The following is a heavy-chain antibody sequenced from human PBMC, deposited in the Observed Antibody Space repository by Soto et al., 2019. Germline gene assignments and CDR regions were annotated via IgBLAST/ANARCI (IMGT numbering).Heavy chain of an antibody. CDR2: ISGSGGST. J-gene: IGHJ4*02. CDR3: AKDPDSSGWYDPL. V-gene: IGHV3-23*01. D-gene: IGHD6-19*01. Sequence: EVQLLESGGGLVQPGGSLRLSCAASGFTFSSYAMSWVRQAPGKGLEWVSAISGSGGSTYYADSVKGRFTISRDNSKNTLYLQMNSLRAEDTAVNYCAKDPDSSGWYDPLGGQGTLVTVSS. CDR1: GFTFSSYA.